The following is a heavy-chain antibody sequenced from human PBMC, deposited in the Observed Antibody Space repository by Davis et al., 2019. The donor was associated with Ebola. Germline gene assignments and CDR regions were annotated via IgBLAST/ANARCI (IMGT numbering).Heavy chain of an antibody. Sequence: PSETLSLTCTVSGGSISSYYWSWIRQPAGKGLEWIGRIYTSGSTNYNPSLKSRVTMSVDTSKNQFSLKLSSVTAADTAVYYCAREGGFWSGPYYYYMDVWGKGTTVTVSS. CDR1: GGSISSYY. D-gene: IGHD3-3*01. J-gene: IGHJ6*03. V-gene: IGHV4-4*07. CDR2: IYTSGST. CDR3: AREGGFWSGPYYYYMDV.